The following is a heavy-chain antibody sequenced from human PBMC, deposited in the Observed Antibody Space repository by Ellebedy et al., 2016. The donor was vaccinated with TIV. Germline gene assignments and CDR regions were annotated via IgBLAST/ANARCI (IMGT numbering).Heavy chain of an antibody. V-gene: IGHV3-7*03. CDR1: GFTFSNYW. Sequence: GGSLRLSCEASGFTFSNYWMTWVRQAPGKGLEWVANINEDGSEKYYVDSVAGRFTISRDNAKNSLFLQMNSPRADDTAVYYCARAGGVGTVDCWGQGTLVTVSS. D-gene: IGHD3-16*01. J-gene: IGHJ4*02. CDR3: ARAGGVGTVDC. CDR2: INEDGSEK.